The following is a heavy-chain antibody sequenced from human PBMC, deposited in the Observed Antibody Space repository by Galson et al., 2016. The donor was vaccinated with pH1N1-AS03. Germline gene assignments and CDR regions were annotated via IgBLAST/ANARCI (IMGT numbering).Heavy chain of an antibody. J-gene: IGHJ5*02. D-gene: IGHD3-22*01. CDR3: AREVDSGGRQVLFGP. V-gene: IGHV3-21*01. CDR1: GFTFSSHS. Sequence: SLRLSCAGSGFTFSSHSMNWVRQAPGKGLEWVSSISGNSGFINYADSVRGRFTISRDNAKNSLYLQVSSLRAEDTAVYFCAREVDSGGRQVLFGPWGQGTLVTVSS. CDR2: ISGNSGFI.